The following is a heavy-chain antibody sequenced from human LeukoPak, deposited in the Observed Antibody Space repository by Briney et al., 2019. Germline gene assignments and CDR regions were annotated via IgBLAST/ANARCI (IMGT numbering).Heavy chain of an antibody. CDR3: ARDNSEFDY. Sequence: GGSLRLSCAASGFTFSSYAMSWVRQAPGKGLEWVAVISYDGSNKYYADSVKGRFTISRDNSKNTLYLQMNSLRAEDTAVYYCARDNSEFDYWGQGTLVTVSS. CDR2: ISYDGSNK. V-gene: IGHV3-30-3*01. D-gene: IGHD5-18*01. CDR1: GFTFSSYA. J-gene: IGHJ4*02.